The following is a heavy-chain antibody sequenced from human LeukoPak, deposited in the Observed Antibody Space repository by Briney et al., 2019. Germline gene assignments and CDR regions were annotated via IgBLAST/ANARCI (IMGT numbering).Heavy chain of an antibody. D-gene: IGHD3-10*01. Sequence: ASVKVSCKASGYTFTSYGISWVRQAPGQGLEWMGWISAYNGNTNYAQKLQGRVTMTTDTSTSTAYMELRSLRSDDTAVYYCARALWFGELSSRFDPWGQGTLVTVSS. CDR3: ARALWFGELSSRFDP. CDR1: GYTFTSYG. J-gene: IGHJ5*02. V-gene: IGHV1-18*01. CDR2: ISAYNGNT.